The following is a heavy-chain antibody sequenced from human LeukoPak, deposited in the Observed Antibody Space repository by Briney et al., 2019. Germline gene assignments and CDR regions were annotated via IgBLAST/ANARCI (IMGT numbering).Heavy chain of an antibody. Sequence: PGGSLRLSCAASGFTFSIYAMHWVRQAPGKGLEWVAVISYDGSNKYYADSVKGRFTISRDNSKNTLYLQMNSLRAEDTAVYYCARAPYSGSPLDYWGQGTLVTVSS. D-gene: IGHD1-26*01. V-gene: IGHV3-30*04. J-gene: IGHJ4*02. CDR2: ISYDGSNK. CDR3: ARAPYSGSPLDY. CDR1: GFTFSIYA.